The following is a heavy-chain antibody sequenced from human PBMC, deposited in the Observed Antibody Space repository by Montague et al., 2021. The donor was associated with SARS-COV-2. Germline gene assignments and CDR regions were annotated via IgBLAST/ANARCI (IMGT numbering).Heavy chain of an antibody. Sequence: SETLSLTCGVDGGSLIDYYWTWIRQSPGRGLEWFGEINHRGNTNYSPTFKSRVDMSVDTSKNQFSLKLISVTAADTAVYYCAGKSITMVQGVIMGAFDIWGQGTMVTVSS. J-gene: IGHJ3*02. CDR3: AGKSITMVQGVIMGAFDI. CDR1: GGSLIDYY. CDR2: INHRGNT. V-gene: IGHV4-34*01. D-gene: IGHD3-10*01.